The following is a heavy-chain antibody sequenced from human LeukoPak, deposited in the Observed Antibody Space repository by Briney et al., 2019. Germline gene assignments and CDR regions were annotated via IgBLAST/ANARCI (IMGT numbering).Heavy chain of an antibody. J-gene: IGHJ6*02. CDR3: ARSIAVAGNSPGDGMDV. CDR2: TYYRSKWYN. Sequence: SQTLSLTCAISGDSVSSNSAAWNWIRQSPSRGLEWLGRTYYRSKWYNDYAVSVKSRITINPDTSKNQFSLQLNSVTPEDTAVYYCARSIAVAGNSPGDGMDVWGQGTTVTVSS. V-gene: IGHV6-1*01. CDR1: GDSVSSNSAA. D-gene: IGHD6-19*01.